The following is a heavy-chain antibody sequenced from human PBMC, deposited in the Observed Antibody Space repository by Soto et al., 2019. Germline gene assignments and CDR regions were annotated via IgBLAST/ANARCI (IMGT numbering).Heavy chain of an antibody. J-gene: IGHJ4*02. D-gene: IGHD5-12*01. CDR3: ARVSGYYLPDY. Sequence: QVQLVQSGAEEKKPGASVKVSCKASGYTFTNYAMHWVRQAPGQRLEWMGWINAGNGNTKYSQKFQGRVTITRDTSAITAYMELSSLRSDDTAVYYCARVSGYYLPDYWGQGTLVTVSS. CDR2: INAGNGNT. CDR1: GYTFTNYA. V-gene: IGHV1-3*05.